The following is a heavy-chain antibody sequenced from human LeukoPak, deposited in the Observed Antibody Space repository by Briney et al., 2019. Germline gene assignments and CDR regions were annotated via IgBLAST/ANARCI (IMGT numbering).Heavy chain of an antibody. J-gene: IGHJ6*04. Sequence: GGSLRLSCAASGFTVSSNYMSWVRQAPGKGLGWVSVIYSGGSTYYADSVKGRFTTSRDNSKNTLYLQMNSLRAEDTAVYYCAGLSVAGTDYYYYYGMDVWGKGTTVTVSS. V-gene: IGHV3-53*01. D-gene: IGHD6-19*01. CDR3: AGLSVAGTDYYYYYGMDV. CDR1: GFTVSSNY. CDR2: IYSGGST.